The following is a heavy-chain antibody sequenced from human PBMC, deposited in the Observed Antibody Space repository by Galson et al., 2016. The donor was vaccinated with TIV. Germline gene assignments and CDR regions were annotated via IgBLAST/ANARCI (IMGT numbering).Heavy chain of an antibody. J-gene: IGHJ6*02. CDR2: MNFQNGET. CDR1: GYNFLSYD. D-gene: IGHD4/OR15-4a*01. CDR3: ARDAYGAHYYGMDV. Sequence: SVKVSCKASGYNFLSYDINWVRQASGQGLEWMGWMNFQNGETVYAEKFQGRVTMTRNLSISTAYMELRSLRSDDAAVYYCARDAYGAHYYGMDVWGQGTTVTV. V-gene: IGHV1-8*02.